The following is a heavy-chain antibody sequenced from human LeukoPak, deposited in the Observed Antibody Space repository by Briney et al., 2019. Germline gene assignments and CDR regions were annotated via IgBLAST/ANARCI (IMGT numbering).Heavy chain of an antibody. CDR1: GFTFSSYW. CDR3: ARPLGWRDACDI. Sequence: PAGSLRLSCAASGFTFSSYWMSWVRQAPGKGLEWVANLRQDGSETYYVDSVKGRCTISRDNAKNSLYLQMNSLRAEDTAVYYCARPLGWRDACDIWGQGTMVTVSS. J-gene: IGHJ3*02. V-gene: IGHV3-7*01. CDR2: LRQDGSET. D-gene: IGHD7-27*01.